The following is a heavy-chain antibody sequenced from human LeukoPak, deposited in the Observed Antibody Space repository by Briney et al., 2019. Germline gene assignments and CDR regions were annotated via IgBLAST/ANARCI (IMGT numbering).Heavy chain of an antibody. Sequence: PSETLSLTCAVYGGSFSGYYWSWIRQPPGKGLEWIGEINHSGSTNYNPSLKSRVTISVDTSKNQFSLKLSSVTAADTAVYYCARGQDGPFDYWGQGTLVTVSS. J-gene: IGHJ4*02. V-gene: IGHV4-34*01. CDR2: INHSGST. CDR3: ARGQDGPFDY. CDR1: GGSFSGYY.